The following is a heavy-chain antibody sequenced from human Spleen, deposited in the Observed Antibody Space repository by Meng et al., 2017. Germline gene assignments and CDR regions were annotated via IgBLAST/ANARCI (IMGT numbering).Heavy chain of an antibody. CDR1: GGSFSGYY. CDR3: ARAKRITMMVVTTRAVAFDI. Sequence: GSLRLSCAVYGGSFSGYYWSWIRQPPGKGLEWIGEINHSGSTNYNPSLKSRVTISVDTSKNQFSLKLSSVTAADTAVYYCARAKRITMMVVTTRAVAFDIWGQGTMVTVSS. D-gene: IGHD3-22*01. J-gene: IGHJ3*02. V-gene: IGHV4-34*01. CDR2: INHSGST.